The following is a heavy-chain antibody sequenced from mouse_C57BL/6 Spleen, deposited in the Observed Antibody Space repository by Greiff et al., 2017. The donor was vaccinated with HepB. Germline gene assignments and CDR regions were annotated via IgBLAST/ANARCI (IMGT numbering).Heavy chain of an antibody. J-gene: IGHJ2*01. CDR3: ARWEDGYYDGD. D-gene: IGHD2-3*01. Sequence: VQLQQSGAELVKPGASVKLSCKASGYTFTSYWMHWVKQRPGQGLEWIGMIHPNSGSTNYNEKFKSKATLTVDKSSSTAYMQLSSLTSEDSAVYYCARWEDGYYDGDWGQGTTLTVSS. V-gene: IGHV1-64*01. CDR1: GYTFTSYW. CDR2: IHPNSGST.